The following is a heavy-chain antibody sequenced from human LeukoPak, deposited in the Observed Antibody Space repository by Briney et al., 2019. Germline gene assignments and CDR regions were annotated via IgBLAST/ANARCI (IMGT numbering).Heavy chain of an antibody. CDR1: GYTFTGYY. CDR2: INPNSGGT. Sequence: ASVKVSCKASGYTFTGYYMHWVRQAPGQGLEWMGWINPNSGGTNYAQKFQGRVTMTRDTSISTAYMELSRLRSDDTAVYYCAKVRMITVIAYDAFDIWGQGTMVTVSS. J-gene: IGHJ3*02. CDR3: AKVRMITVIAYDAFDI. V-gene: IGHV1-2*02. D-gene: IGHD3-22*01.